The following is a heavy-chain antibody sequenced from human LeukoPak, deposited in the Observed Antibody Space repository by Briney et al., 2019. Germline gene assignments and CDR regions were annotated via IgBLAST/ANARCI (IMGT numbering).Heavy chain of an antibody. J-gene: IGHJ4*02. CDR1: GDSIDSYY. D-gene: IGHD5-18*01. V-gene: IGHV4-39*01. CDR2: IYSSGSS. CDR3: ARQRGYTYGLFDY. Sequence: SETLSLTCTVSGDSIDSYYWSWIRQPPGKGLEWIGSIYSSGSSYQNPSLKSRVTISVDTSKNQFSLKLSSLTAADTALYYCARQRGYTYGLFDYWGQGALVTVSS.